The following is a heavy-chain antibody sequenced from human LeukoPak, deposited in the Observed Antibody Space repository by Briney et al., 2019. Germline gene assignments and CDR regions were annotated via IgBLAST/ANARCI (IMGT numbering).Heavy chain of an antibody. Sequence: GGSLRLSSAASGFTFSSYSMNWVRQAPGKGLEWVSYISSSSSTIYYADSVKGRFTISRDNAKNSLYLQMNSLRAEDTAVYYCARDMVRGVLPYYYYYGMDVWGQGTTVTVSS. V-gene: IGHV3-48*01. D-gene: IGHD3-10*01. CDR1: GFTFSSYS. J-gene: IGHJ6*02. CDR2: ISSSSSTI. CDR3: ARDMVRGVLPYYYYYGMDV.